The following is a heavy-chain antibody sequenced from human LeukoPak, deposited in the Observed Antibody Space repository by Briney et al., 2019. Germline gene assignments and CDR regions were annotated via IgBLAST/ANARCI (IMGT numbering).Heavy chain of an antibody. J-gene: IGHJ4*02. CDR3: ARQGDLWFGESKIEH. CDR1: GYTFSRYW. D-gene: IGHD3-10*01. Sequence: GGSLRLSCAASGYTFSRYWMIWVRQAPGKGLEWVANINQDGSEKYFVGSVSGRFIISRDNAKNSLFLQMNSLRVEDTAVYYCARQGDLWFGESKIEHWGQGTLVTVYS. V-gene: IGHV3-7*04. CDR2: INQDGSEK.